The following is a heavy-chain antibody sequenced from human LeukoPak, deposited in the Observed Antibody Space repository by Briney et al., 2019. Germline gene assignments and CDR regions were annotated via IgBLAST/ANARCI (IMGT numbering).Heavy chain of an antibody. CDR2: INPNSGGT. D-gene: IGHD4-17*01. V-gene: IGHV1-2*02. J-gene: IGHJ3*02. CDR3: ARDGITTVTTHAFDI. Sequence: ASVKVSCKASGYTFTGYYIHWVRQAPGQGLEWMGWINPNSGGTNYAQKFQGRVTMTRDTSISTAYMELSRLRSDDTAVYYCARDGITTVTTHAFDIWGQGTMVTVSS. CDR1: GYTFTGYY.